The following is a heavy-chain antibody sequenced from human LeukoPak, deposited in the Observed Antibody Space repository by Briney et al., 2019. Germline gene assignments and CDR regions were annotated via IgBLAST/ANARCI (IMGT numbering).Heavy chain of an antibody. J-gene: IGHJ5*02. CDR3: AKAAAGTGWFDP. V-gene: IGHV3-9*01. CDR2: ISWNSGSI. CDR1: GFTFDDYA. Sequence: PGGSLRLSCAASGFTFDDYAMHWVRQAPGKGPEWVSGISWNSGSIGYADSVKGRFTISRDNAKNSLYLQMNSLRAEDTALYYCAKAAAGTGWFDPWGQGTLVTVSS. D-gene: IGHD6-13*01.